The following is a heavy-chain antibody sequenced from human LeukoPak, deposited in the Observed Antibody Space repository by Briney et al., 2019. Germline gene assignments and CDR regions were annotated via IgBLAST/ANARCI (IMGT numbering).Heavy chain of an antibody. J-gene: IGHJ4*02. Sequence: ASVKVSCKASGYTFTSYGISWVRQAPGQGLEWMGWISAYNGNTNYAQKLRGRVTMTTDTSTSTAYMELRSLRSDDTAVYYCARATIQYYYDSSGYRSSNDYWGQGTLVTVSS. D-gene: IGHD3-22*01. CDR1: GYTFTSYG. CDR2: ISAYNGNT. CDR3: ARATIQYYYDSSGYRSSNDY. V-gene: IGHV1-18*01.